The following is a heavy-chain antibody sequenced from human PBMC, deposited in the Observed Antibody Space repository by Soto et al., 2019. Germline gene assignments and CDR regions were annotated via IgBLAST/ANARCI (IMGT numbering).Heavy chain of an antibody. CDR1: GFTFRNHG. CDR3: ARWSDNKVVDP. D-gene: IGHD1-1*01. J-gene: IGHJ5*02. CDR2: IWHDGSEK. Sequence: QVQLVESGGGVVQPGRSLRLSCEGSGFTFRNHGMHWIRQPPGKGLEWLAVIWHDGSEKYYAESVKSRFTISRDNSKNTLYLQMNSLTVDDTSIYYCARWSDNKVVDPWGQGTVVTVS. V-gene: IGHV3-33*01.